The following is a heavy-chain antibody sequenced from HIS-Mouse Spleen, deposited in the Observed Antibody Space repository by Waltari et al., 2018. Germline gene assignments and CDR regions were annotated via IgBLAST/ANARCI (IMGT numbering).Heavy chain of an antibody. Sequence: QVQLVESGGGVVQPGRSLRLSWAASGSTFSSYAMHWVRQAPGKGLEWVAVISYDGSNKYYADSVKGRFTISRDNSKNTLYLQMNSLRAEDTAVYYCARVYLSGWDYWGQGTLVTVSS. CDR3: ARVYLSGWDY. D-gene: IGHD6-19*01. CDR1: GSTFSSYA. CDR2: ISYDGSNK. J-gene: IGHJ4*02. V-gene: IGHV3-30-3*01.